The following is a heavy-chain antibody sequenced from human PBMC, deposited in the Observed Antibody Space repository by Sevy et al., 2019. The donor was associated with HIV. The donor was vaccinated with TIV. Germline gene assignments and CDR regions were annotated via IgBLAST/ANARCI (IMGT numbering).Heavy chain of an antibody. Sequence: GGSLRLSCVASGFTFRSFSMHWVRQAPGKGLEWVAGIWYDGRTERYADSVQGRFTISRDNSKKTLYLQMNSLRDEDRAIYYCARDAVRVIVPTAGFDSWGQGTLVTVSS. V-gene: IGHV3-33*01. CDR1: GFTFRSFS. J-gene: IGHJ5*01. CDR2: IWYDGRTE. D-gene: IGHD1-1*01. CDR3: ARDAVRVIVPTAGFDS.